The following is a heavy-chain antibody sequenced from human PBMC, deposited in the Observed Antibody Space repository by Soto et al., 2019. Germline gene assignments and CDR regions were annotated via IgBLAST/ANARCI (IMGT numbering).Heavy chain of an antibody. CDR1: GFTFSSYG. CDR2: ISYDGSNK. J-gene: IGHJ4*02. Sequence: GGSLRLSCAASGFTFSSYGMHWVRQAPGKGLEWVAVISYDGSNKYYADSVKGRFTISRDNSKNTLYLQMNSLRAEDTAVYYCAKAEMAGIDYWGQGTLVTV. CDR3: AKAEMAGIDY. V-gene: IGHV3-30*18.